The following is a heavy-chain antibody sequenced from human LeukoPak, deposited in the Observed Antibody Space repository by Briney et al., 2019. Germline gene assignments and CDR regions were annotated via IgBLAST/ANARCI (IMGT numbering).Heavy chain of an antibody. D-gene: IGHD3-22*01. CDR1: GGTFSSYT. J-gene: IGHJ4*02. CDR3: ARDRENTYYYDSSAYSFDY. V-gene: IGHV1-69*08. Sequence: SVKVSCKASGGTFSSYTISWVRQAPGQGLEWMGRIIPILDTAKYAQKFQGRVTITADKSASTADMELSSLRAEDTAMYYCARDRENTYYYDSSAYSFDYWGQGTLVTVSS. CDR2: IIPILDTA.